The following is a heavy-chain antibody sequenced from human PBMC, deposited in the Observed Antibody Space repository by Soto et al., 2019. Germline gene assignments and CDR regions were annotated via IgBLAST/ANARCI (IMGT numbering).Heavy chain of an antibody. CDR1: GFTFSRHW. CDR3: AKIDYGDYVPIDY. J-gene: IGHJ4*02. CDR2: IKEDGSAT. V-gene: IGHV3-7*05. Sequence: EVQLVESGGGLVQPGGSLRVFCAASGFTFSRHWMSWVRQAPGKGLEWVANIKEDGSATYYMDSVRGRFTIARDNARNSMYLQMNSLRVEDTAVYYCAKIDYGDYVPIDYWGQGTLVTVSS. D-gene: IGHD4-17*01.